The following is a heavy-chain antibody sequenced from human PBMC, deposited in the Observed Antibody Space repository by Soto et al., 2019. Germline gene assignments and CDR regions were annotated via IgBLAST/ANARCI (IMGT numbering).Heavy chain of an antibody. Sequence: SETLSLTCTVSGGSISSYYWSWIRQPPGKGLEWIGYIYYSGSTNYNPSLKSRVTISVDTSKNQFSLKLSSVTAADTAVYYCARHGIAVAGTVAFDIWGQGTMVTVSS. D-gene: IGHD6-19*01. CDR1: GGSISSYY. CDR2: IYYSGST. V-gene: IGHV4-59*08. J-gene: IGHJ3*02. CDR3: ARHGIAVAGTVAFDI.